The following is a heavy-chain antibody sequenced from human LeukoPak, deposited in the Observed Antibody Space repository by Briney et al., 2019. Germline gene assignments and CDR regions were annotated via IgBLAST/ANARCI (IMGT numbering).Heavy chain of an antibody. CDR2: INPNSGGT. J-gene: IGHJ4*02. CDR3: ARETYYDFWSGYLAKSYYFDY. Sequence: ASVKVSCKASGYIFTGYYMHWVRQAPGQGLEWMGRINPNSGGTNYAQKFQGRVTMTRDTSISTAYMELSRLRSDDTAVYYCARETYYDFWSGYLAKSYYFDYWGQGTLVTVSS. CDR1: GYIFTGYY. D-gene: IGHD3-3*01. V-gene: IGHV1-2*06.